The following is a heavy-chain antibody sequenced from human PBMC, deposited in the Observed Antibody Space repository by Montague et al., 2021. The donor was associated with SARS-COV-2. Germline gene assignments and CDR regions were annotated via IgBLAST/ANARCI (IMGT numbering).Heavy chain of an antibody. CDR2: VSYSGST. V-gene: IGHV4-39*07. D-gene: IGHD1-1*01. CDR3: VRVSRLNCFYY. J-gene: IGHJ4*02. CDR1: GGTAITDTHY. Sequence: SETLSLTCSASGGTAITDTHYWGWVRHSPGKGLEWLGSVSYSGSTYYNPSVKSRVAVSLDTSRTQCSLRLNSLTAADAAVYYCVRVSRLNCFYYWGRGILVAVSS.